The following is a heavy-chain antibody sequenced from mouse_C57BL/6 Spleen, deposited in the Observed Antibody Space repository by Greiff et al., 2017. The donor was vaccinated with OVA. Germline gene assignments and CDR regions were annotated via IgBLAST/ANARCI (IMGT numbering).Heavy chain of an antibody. CDR1: GYTFTSYW. CDR3: ARYDYGNRAWFAY. V-gene: IGHV1-64*01. CDR2: IHPNSGST. J-gene: IGHJ3*01. D-gene: IGHD2-1*01. Sequence: VQLQQPGAELVKPGASVKLSCKASGYTFTSYWMHWVKQRPGQGLEWIGMIHPNSGSTNYNEKFKSKATLTVDKSSSTAYMQLSSLTSEDSAVYYCARYDYGNRAWFAYWGQGTLVTVSA.